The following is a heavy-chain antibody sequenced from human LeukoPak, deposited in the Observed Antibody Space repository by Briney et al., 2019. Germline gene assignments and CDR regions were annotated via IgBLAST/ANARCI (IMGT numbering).Heavy chain of an antibody. V-gene: IGHV4-61*02. D-gene: IGHD6-13*01. CDR1: GGSISSGSYY. Sequence: SETLSLTCAVSGGSISSGSYYWNWIRQSAGKGLEWIGRIYPSGNTNYNTSLKSRVTMSVDTSKNQFSLKLSSVTAADTAVYYCARGRADTGGYSSRWYGNWFDPWGQGTLVTVSS. CDR2: IYPSGNT. CDR3: ARGRADTGGYSSRWYGNWFDP. J-gene: IGHJ5*02.